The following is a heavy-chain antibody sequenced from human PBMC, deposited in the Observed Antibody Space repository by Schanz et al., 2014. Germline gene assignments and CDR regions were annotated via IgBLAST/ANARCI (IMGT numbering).Heavy chain of an antibody. CDR2: ISPYNGNT. J-gene: IGHJ4*02. V-gene: IGHV1-18*01. CDR3: ARVVRSDYLSELDF. Sequence: QVQLVQSEAAVKKPGASVKVSCKASGYFFSSYVISWVRQAPGQGLEWMGWISPYNGNTKYAEKLEDRVTMTTDISTSTAYMQLRSLTSDDTAVYYCARVVRSDYLSELDFWGQGIQVTVSP. CDR1: GYFFSSYV. D-gene: IGHD4-17*01.